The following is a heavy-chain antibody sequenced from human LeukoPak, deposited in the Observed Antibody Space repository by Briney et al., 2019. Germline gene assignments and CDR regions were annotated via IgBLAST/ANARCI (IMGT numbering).Heavy chain of an antibody. D-gene: IGHD5-12*01. CDR3: ARDGGGYDSGGYYYYGMGV. CDR2: IYYSGGT. V-gene: IGHV4-59*01. Sequence: SETLSLTCTVSGGSISSYYWSWIRQPPGKGLEWIGYIYYSGGTNYNPSLKSRVTISVDTSKNQFSLKLSSVTAADTAVYYCARDGGGYDSGGYYYYGMGVWGQGTTVTVSS. J-gene: IGHJ6*02. CDR1: GGSISSYY.